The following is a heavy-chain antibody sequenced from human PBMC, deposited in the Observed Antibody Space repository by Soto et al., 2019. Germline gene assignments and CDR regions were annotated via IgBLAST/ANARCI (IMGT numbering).Heavy chain of an antibody. CDR1: GGTFSSYA. J-gene: IGHJ3*02. CDR2: IIPIFGTA. V-gene: IGHV1-69*13. D-gene: IGHD4-17*01. Sequence: ASVKVSCKASGGTFSSYAISWVRQAPGQVLEWMGGIIPIFGTANYAQKFQGRVTITADESTSTAYMELSSLRSEDTAVYYCASVTFDDYGGNSGAFDIWGQGTMVTVSS. CDR3: ASVTFDDYGGNSGAFDI.